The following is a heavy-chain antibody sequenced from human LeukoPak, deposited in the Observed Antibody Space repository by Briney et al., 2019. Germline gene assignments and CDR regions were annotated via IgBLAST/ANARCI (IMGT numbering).Heavy chain of an antibody. D-gene: IGHD6-13*01. CDR1: AYSSSSGYH. J-gene: IGHJ5*02. CDR2: IYHSGST. Sequence: SETLSLTCTVSAYSSSSGYHWGWIRQPPGKGLEWIGSIYHSGSTYYNPSLKSRVTISLDTSKNQFSLKLSSVTAADTAVYYCARGPKTIAAAGTSENWFDPWGQGTLVTVSS. CDR3: ARGPKTIAAAGTSENWFDP. V-gene: IGHV4-38-2*02.